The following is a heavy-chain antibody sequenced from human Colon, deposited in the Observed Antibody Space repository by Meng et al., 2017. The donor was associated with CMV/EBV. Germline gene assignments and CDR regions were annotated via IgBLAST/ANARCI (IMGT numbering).Heavy chain of an antibody. Sequence: SETLSLTCTVSGDSVGSTKYVWGWIRRPPGKGLDWIGSVYYTGTTYCGPSLARRAKISVALSKNQFSLTPRAVTAADTAVYYCVCSSYIDFWSGYRPGYYFDVWGQGMLVTVSS. CDR2: VYYTGTT. CDR3: VCSSYIDFWSGYRPGYYFDV. J-gene: IGHJ4*02. CDR1: GDSVGSTKYV. V-gene: IGHV4-39*07. D-gene: IGHD3-3*01.